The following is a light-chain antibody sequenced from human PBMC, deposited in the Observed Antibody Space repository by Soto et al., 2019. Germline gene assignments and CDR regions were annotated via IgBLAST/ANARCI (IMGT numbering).Light chain of an antibody. CDR2: GAS. CDR1: QSVSSRS. J-gene: IGKJ4*01. V-gene: IGKV3-20*01. Sequence: EIVLTQSPGTLSLSPGERATLSCRASQSVSSRSLAWYQQKPGQAPRLLIYGASSRATGIPDRFSGSGSGTDFTLTISRLEPEDLAVYYCQQYGSSPKLTFGGGTKVDIK. CDR3: QQYGSSPKLT.